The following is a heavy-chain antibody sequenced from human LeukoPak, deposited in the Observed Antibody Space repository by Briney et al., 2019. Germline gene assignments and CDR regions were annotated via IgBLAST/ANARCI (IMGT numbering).Heavy chain of an antibody. V-gene: IGHV3-30*02. CDR1: GFTVSSNY. Sequence: GGSLRPSCAASGFTVSSNYMSWVRQAPGKGLEWVAFIRYDGSNKYYADSVKGRFTISRDNSKNTLYLQMNSLRAEDTAVYYCAKDGDSSGWYKDYYYYYYMDVWGKGTTVTVSS. J-gene: IGHJ6*03. CDR3: AKDGDSSGWYKDYYYYYYMDV. D-gene: IGHD6-19*01. CDR2: IRYDGSNK.